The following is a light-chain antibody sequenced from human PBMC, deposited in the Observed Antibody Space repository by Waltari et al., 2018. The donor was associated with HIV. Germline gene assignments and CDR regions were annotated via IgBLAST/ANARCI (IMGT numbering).Light chain of an antibody. J-gene: IGLJ2*01. Sequence: SYVLTQSPSVSVAPGQTAIIPCGGNNIGSKRVHWYQQKPVQAPVLIILDDDDRPAGIPERFSGSNSGDTATLCISRVDAGDEADYFCQVWDIITDEVVVGGGTKMTVL. CDR3: QVWDIITDEVV. CDR2: DDD. CDR1: NIGSKR. V-gene: IGLV3-21*01.